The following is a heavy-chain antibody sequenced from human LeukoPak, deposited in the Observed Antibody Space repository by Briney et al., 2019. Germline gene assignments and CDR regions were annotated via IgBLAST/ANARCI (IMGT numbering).Heavy chain of an antibody. D-gene: IGHD3-10*01. J-gene: IGHJ3*02. CDR2: ISGSGGST. V-gene: IGHV3-23*01. CDR3: AKGLRGLLDAFDI. Sequence: GGSLRLSCAASGFTFNSYAMSWVRQAPGKGLEWVSAISGSGGSTYYADSVKGRFTISRDNSKNTLYLQMNSLRAEDTAVYYCAKGLRGLLDAFDIWGQGTMVTVSS. CDR1: GFTFNSYA.